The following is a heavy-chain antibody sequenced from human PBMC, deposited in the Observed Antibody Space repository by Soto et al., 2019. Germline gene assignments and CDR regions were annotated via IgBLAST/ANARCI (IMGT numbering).Heavy chain of an antibody. CDR3: ARDGVLPDRRFDP. CDR2: IYYSGST. J-gene: IGHJ5*02. CDR1: GGSSISGGYY. Sequence: LTCTVSGGSSISGGYYWSWIRQHPGKGLEWIGYIYYSGSTYYNPSLKSRVTISVDTSKNQFSLKLSSVTAADTAVYYCARDGVLPDRRFDPWGQRTLVTFSS. V-gene: IGHV4-31*03. D-gene: IGHD2-2*01.